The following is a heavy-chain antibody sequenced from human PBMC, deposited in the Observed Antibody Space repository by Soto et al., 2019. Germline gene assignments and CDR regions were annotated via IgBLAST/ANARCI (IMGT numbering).Heavy chain of an antibody. CDR2: ISAYNGNT. J-gene: IGHJ5*02. V-gene: IGHV1-18*01. CDR3: ARDRKRVVVVATENWFDP. Sequence: GASVKVSCKASGYTFTSYGISWVRQAPGQGLEWMGWISAYNGNTNYAQKLQGRVTMTTDTSTSTAYMELRSLRSDDTAVYYCARDRKRVVVVATENWFDPWGQGTLVTVSS. CDR1: GYTFTSYG. D-gene: IGHD5-12*01.